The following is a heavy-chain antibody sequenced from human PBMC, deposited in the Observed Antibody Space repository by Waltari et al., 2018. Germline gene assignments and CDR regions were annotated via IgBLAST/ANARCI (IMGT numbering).Heavy chain of an antibody. CDR1: EYNFGSYW. Sequence: VQLVQSGAEVKEPGESLRISCKGSEYNFGSYWIAWVRQMPGKGLEWMGIIYPGDSDTRYSPSFEGQVTMSADKSINTAYLQWSSLKATDTATYYCARDRTIRGVDYYDHWGQGTQVTVSS. J-gene: IGHJ4*02. V-gene: IGHV5-51*01. CDR2: IYPGDSDT. D-gene: IGHD3-10*01. CDR3: ARDRTIRGVDYYDH.